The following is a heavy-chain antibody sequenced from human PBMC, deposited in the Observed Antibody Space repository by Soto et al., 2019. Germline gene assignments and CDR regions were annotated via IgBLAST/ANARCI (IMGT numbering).Heavy chain of an antibody. J-gene: IGHJ4*02. V-gene: IGHV3-7*01. CDR1: GFTFNTYW. CDR3: ARFTRGSSGDY. CDR2: IKEDGSDK. D-gene: IGHD6-25*01. Sequence: EVQLVGSGGDLVQPGGSLRLSCVASGFTFNTYWMSWVRQAPGKGLEWVANIKEDGSDKYYVDSVKGRFTISRDNAKNLLYLQMNSLGAGDTAMYYCARFTRGSSGDYWGQGTLVTVSS.